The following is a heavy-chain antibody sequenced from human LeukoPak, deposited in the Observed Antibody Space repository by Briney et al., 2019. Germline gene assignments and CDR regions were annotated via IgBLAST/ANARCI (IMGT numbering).Heavy chain of an antibody. CDR2: IYSRGSTI. V-gene: IGHV3-48*03. CDR1: VVTFCYYE. Sequence: GGSLRLSCAASVVTFCYYEINCVRHAPGGGGECVSYIYSRGSTIYYADSVKGRFTISRDNGKNELYLQMNSLRAHDTAEYYCARGRGYCCGGFCHTAFDYWGQGTLVTVSS. CDR3: ARGRGYCCGGFCHTAFDY. D-gene: IGHD2-15*01. J-gene: IGHJ4*02.